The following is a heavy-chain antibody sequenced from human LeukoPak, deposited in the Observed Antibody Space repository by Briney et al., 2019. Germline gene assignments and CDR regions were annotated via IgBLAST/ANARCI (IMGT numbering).Heavy chain of an antibody. CDR1: GFTVSSNY. J-gene: IGHJ3*02. CDR2: IYSGGST. V-gene: IGHV3-66*01. Sequence: GGSLRLSCAASGFTVSSNYMSWVRQAPGKGLEWVSVIYSGGSTYYADSVKGRFTISRDNSKNTLYLQMNSLRAEDTAVYYCARESGMIRGATRDVAFDIWGQGTMVTVSS. CDR3: ARESGMIRGATRDVAFDI. D-gene: IGHD3-10*01.